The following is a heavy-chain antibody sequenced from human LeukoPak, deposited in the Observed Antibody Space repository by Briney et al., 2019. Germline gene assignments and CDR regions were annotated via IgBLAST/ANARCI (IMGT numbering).Heavy chain of an antibody. Sequence: PGGSLRLSCAASGFTFSSYSMSWVRQAPGKGLEWVSSISSSSSYIYYADSVKGRFTISRDNAKNSLYLQMNSLRAEDTAVYYCAREMDTASDAFDIWGQGTMVTVSS. J-gene: IGHJ3*02. CDR2: ISSSSSYI. V-gene: IGHV3-21*01. D-gene: IGHD5-18*01. CDR1: GFTFSSYS. CDR3: AREMDTASDAFDI.